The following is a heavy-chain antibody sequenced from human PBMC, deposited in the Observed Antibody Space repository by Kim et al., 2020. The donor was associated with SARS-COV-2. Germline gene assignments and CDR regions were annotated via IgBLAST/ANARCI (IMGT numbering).Heavy chain of an antibody. V-gene: IGHV3-23*01. Sequence: GGSLRLSCAASGFTFSSYAMSWVRQAPGKGLEWVSAISGSGGSTYYADSVKGRFTISRDNSKNTLYLQMNSLRAEDTAVYYCAKDHLDYYDSSGYYYYYYGMDVWGQGTTVTVSS. CDR2: ISGSGGST. CDR1: GFTFSSYA. J-gene: IGHJ6*02. CDR3: AKDHLDYYDSSGYYYYYYGMDV. D-gene: IGHD3-22*01.